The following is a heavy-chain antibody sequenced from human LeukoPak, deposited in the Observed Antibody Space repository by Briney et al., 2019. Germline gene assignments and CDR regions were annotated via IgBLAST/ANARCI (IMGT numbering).Heavy chain of an antibody. CDR2: IYYSGST. V-gene: IGHV4-4*02. J-gene: IGHJ6*03. D-gene: IGHD6-19*01. Sequence: SETLSLTCAVSGGSISSSNWWSWVRQPPGKGLEWIGSIYYSGSTYYNPSLKSRVTISVDTSKNQFSLKLSSVTAADTAVYYCARTSKQWLVQCYYYYYMDVWGKGTTATVSS. CDR1: GGSISSSNW. CDR3: ARTSKQWLVQCYYYYYMDV.